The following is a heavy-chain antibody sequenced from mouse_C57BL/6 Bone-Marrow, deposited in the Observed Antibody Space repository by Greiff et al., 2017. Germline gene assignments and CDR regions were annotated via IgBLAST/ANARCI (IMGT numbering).Heavy chain of an antibody. CDR3: TRSSYYYGSSYPYFDY. CDR2: IDPETGGT. D-gene: IGHD1-1*01. J-gene: IGHJ2*01. V-gene: IGHV1-15*01. CDR1: GYTFTDYE. Sequence: VHLVESGAELVRPGASVTLSCKASGYTFTDYEMHWVKQTPVHGLEWIGAIDPETGGTAYNQKFKGKAILTADKSSSTAYMELRSLTSEDSAVYYCTRSSYYYGSSYPYFDYWGQGTTLTVSS.